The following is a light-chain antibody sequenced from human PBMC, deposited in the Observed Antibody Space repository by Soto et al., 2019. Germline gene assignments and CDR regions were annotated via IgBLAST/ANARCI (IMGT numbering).Light chain of an antibody. CDR2: RAS. V-gene: IGKV1-5*01. Sequence: DIQMTQSPSTLSASVGDRVTITCRASQSIRSSLAWYQQKPGKAPRLLIYRASSLESGGPSRFSGSGSGTEFTLTISSLQPDDFATYYCQHYNSDPWTFGQGTKVEIK. CDR3: QHYNSDPWT. J-gene: IGKJ1*01. CDR1: QSIRSS.